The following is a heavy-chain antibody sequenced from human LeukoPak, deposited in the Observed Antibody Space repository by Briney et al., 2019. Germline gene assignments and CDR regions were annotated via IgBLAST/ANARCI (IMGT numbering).Heavy chain of an antibody. D-gene: IGHD3-10*01. Sequence: GGSLRLSCAASGFTFSSYSMNWVRQAPGKGLEWVSSISSSSSYIYYADSVKGRFTISRDNAKNLLYLQMNSLRAEDTAVYYCARGNSRMVRGVTNFDYWGQGTLVTVSS. CDR2: ISSSSSYI. CDR1: GFTFSSYS. CDR3: ARGNSRMVRGVTNFDY. J-gene: IGHJ4*02. V-gene: IGHV3-21*01.